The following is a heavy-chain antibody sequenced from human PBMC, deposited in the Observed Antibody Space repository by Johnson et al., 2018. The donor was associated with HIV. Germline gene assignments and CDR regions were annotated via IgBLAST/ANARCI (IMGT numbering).Heavy chain of an antibody. Sequence: QVQLVESGGGVVRPGGSLRLSCAASGFTLDDYGMAWVRQAPGKGLEWVAVISNDGSFQYYTDSVKGRFTISRDNSKNTVFLQMNSLRAEDTAVYYCAKDQWYNWNYVSPDGFDIWGQGTMVTVSS. CDR3: AKDQWYNWNYVSPDGFDI. CDR1: GFTLDDYG. V-gene: IGHV3-30*18. J-gene: IGHJ3*02. CDR2: ISNDGSFQ. D-gene: IGHD1-7*01.